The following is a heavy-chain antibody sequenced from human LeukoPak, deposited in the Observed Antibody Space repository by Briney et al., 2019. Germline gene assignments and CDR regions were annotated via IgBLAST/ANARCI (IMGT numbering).Heavy chain of an antibody. CDR2: ISAYSGNT. V-gene: IGHV1-18*01. CDR3: ARDSRIYDFWSGSHY. CDR1: GYTFSSYA. D-gene: IGHD3-3*01. Sequence: ASVKVSCKASGYTFSSYAMTWVRQAPGQGLEWMGWISAYSGNTNYAQKLQGRVTMTTDTSTSTAYMELRSLRSDDTAVYYCARDSRIYDFWSGSHYWGQGTLVTVSS. J-gene: IGHJ4*02.